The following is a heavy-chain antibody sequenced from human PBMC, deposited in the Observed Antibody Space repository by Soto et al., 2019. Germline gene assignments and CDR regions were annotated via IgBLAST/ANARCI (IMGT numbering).Heavy chain of an antibody. Sequence: PGGSLRLSCAASGFTFSSYAMNWVRQAPGKGLEWVSVISGSGDSTYYADSVKGRFTISRDNSKNTLYLQMNSLRTEDTAVYYCTTVRWEGLDYWGQGTLVTVSS. CDR1: GFTFSSYA. CDR3: TTVRWEGLDY. J-gene: IGHJ4*02. V-gene: IGHV3-23*01. CDR2: ISGSGDST. D-gene: IGHD1-26*01.